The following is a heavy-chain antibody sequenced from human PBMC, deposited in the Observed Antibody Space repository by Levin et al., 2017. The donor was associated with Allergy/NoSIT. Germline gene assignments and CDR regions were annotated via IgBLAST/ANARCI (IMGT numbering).Heavy chain of an antibody. Sequence: SETLSLTCTVSGGSISSGGYYWSWIRQHPGKGLEWIGYIYYSGSTYYNPSLKSRVTISVDTSKNQFSLKLSSVTAADTAVYYCARVLRAGGYYDSSDLDYWGQGTLVTVYS. D-gene: IGHD3-22*01. V-gene: IGHV4-31*03. J-gene: IGHJ4*02. CDR3: ARVLRAGGYYDSSDLDY. CDR1: GGSISSGGYY. CDR2: IYYSGST.